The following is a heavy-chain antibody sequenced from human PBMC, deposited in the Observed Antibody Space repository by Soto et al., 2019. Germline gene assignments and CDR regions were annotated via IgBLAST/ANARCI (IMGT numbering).Heavy chain of an antibody. CDR1: GDSVSSNSAA. Sequence: SQTLSLTCAISGDSVSSNSAAWNWIRQSPSRGLEWLGRTYYRSKWYNDYAVSVKSRITINPDTSKNQFSLQLNSVTPEDTAVYCCAREAILPASIVSWFDPWGQGTLVTVSS. CDR3: AREAILPASIVSWFDP. CDR2: TYYRSKWYN. J-gene: IGHJ5*02. V-gene: IGHV6-1*01. D-gene: IGHD2-2*01.